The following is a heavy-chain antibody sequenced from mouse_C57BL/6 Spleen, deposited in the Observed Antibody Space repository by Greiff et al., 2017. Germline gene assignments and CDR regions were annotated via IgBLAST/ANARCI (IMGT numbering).Heavy chain of an antibody. CDR3: AMGDGNAFAWFAY. CDR2: ISSGSSTI. V-gene: IGHV5-17*01. J-gene: IGHJ3*01. Sequence: EVQVVESGGGLVKPGGSLKLSCAASGFTFSDYGMHWVRQAPEKGLEWVAYISSGSSTIYYADTVKGRFTISRDNAKNTLFLQMTSLRSEDTAMYYCAMGDGNAFAWFAYWGQGTLVTVSA. CDR1: GFTFSDYG.